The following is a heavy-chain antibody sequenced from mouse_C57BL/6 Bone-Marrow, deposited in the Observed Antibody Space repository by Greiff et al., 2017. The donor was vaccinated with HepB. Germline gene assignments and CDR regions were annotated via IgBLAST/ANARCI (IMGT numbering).Heavy chain of an antibody. CDR1: GYTFTSYW. D-gene: IGHD2-3*01. CDR3: ARERYDGYYGIAY. V-gene: IGHV1-52*01. Sequence: QVQLQQPGAELVRPGSSVKLSCKASGYTFTSYWMHWVKQRPIQGLEWIGNIDPSDSETHYNQKFKDKATLTVDKSSSTAYMQLSSLTSEDSAVYYCARERYDGYYGIAYWGQGTLVTVSA. J-gene: IGHJ3*01. CDR2: IDPSDSET.